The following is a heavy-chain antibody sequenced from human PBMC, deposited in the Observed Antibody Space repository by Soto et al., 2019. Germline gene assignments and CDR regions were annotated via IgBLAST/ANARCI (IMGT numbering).Heavy chain of an antibody. D-gene: IGHD3-9*01. Sequence: GESLKISCKGSGYSFTSYWIAWVRQMPGKGLEWMGIIYPGDSDTRYSPSFQGQVTISADKSINTAYLQWSGLKASDTAMYFFARLPNYGILTGYYNGYYFDYWGQGTPVTVSS. J-gene: IGHJ4*02. V-gene: IGHV5-51*01. CDR1: GYSFTSYW. CDR2: IYPGDSDT. CDR3: ARLPNYGILTGYYNGYYFDY.